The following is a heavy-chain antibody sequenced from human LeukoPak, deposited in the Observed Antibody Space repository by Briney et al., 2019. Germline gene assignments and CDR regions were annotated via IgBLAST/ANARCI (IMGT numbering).Heavy chain of an antibody. CDR1: GGTFSSYA. CDR2: IIPIFGTA. D-gene: IGHD4-23*01. V-gene: IGHV1-69*05. Sequence: ASVTVSCKASGGTFSSYAISWVRQAPGQGLEWMGGIIPIFGTANYAQKFQGRVTITTDESTSTAYMELSSLRSEDTAVYYCARARYGGLNWFDPWGQGTLVTVSS. CDR3: ARARYGGLNWFDP. J-gene: IGHJ5*02.